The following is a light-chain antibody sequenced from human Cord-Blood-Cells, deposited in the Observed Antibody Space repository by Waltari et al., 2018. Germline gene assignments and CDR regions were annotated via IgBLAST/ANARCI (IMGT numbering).Light chain of an antibody. CDR2: DAS. V-gene: IGKV1-5*01. J-gene: IGKJ1*01. CDR3: QQYNSYST. Sequence: DIQMTQSPSTLSASVGDRVIIPCRASQSICSWLAWYQQKPGKAPKLLIYDASSLESGGPSRFNGSGSGTEFTLTISCLQPDDFATNYCQQYNSYSTFGQGTKVGIK. CDR1: QSICSW.